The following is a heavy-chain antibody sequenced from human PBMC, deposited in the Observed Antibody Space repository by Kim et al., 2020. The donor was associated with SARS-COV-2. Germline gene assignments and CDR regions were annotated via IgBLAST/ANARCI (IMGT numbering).Heavy chain of an antibody. CDR2: INHSGST. J-gene: IGHJ5*02. CDR1: GGSFSGYY. Sequence: SETLSLTCAVYGGSFSGYYWSWIRQPPGKGLEWIGEINHSGSTNYNPSLKSRVTISVDTSKNQFSLKLSSVTAADTAVYYCARGLPPHIVVVTARSWFDPWGQGTLVTVSS. CDR3: ARGLPPHIVVVTARSWFDP. V-gene: IGHV4-34*01. D-gene: IGHD2-21*02.